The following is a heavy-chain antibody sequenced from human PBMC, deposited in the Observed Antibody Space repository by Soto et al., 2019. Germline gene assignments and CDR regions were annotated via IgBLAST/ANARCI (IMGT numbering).Heavy chain of an antibody. V-gene: IGHV3-23*01. CDR3: AQDIRAFRGSQNYGWSDS. Sequence: EAQLLESGGGLVQPGGSLSLSCVASGFIFRDYGMCWVRQAPAKGLQWVASIQSTGGSTYYADSVKGRFTISRDNSRDTLYLKMNSLSTEDTAFYHCAQDIRAFRGSQNYGWSDSWGQGPLVTVSS. J-gene: IGHJ5*01. D-gene: IGHD3-16*01. CDR1: GFIFRDYG. CDR2: IQSTGGST.